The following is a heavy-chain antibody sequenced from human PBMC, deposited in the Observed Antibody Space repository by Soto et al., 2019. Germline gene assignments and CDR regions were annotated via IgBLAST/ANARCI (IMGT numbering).Heavy chain of an antibody. CDR1: GFTFSSYW. Sequence: SLRLSCAASGFTFSSYWMHWVRQAPGKGLVWVSRINSDGSSTSYADSVKGRFTISRDNAKNTLYLQKNSLRAEDTAVYYCARDLNLAHKSYGMDVWGQGTTVTVSS. CDR3: ARDLNLAHKSYGMDV. J-gene: IGHJ6*02. CDR2: INSDGSST. V-gene: IGHV3-74*01.